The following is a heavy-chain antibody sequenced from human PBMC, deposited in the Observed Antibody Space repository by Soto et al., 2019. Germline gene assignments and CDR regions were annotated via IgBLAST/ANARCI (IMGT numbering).Heavy chain of an antibody. CDR1: GYTFTSYG. CDR3: ARAKSYGDYDYYFDY. V-gene: IGHV1-18*01. D-gene: IGHD4-17*01. Sequence: ASVKVSCKASGYTFTSYGISWVRQAPGQGLEWMGWISAYNGNTNYAQKLQGRVTMTTDTSTSTAYMELRSLRSDDTAVYYCARAKSYGDYDYYFDYWGQGTLVTVSS. CDR2: ISAYNGNT. J-gene: IGHJ4*02.